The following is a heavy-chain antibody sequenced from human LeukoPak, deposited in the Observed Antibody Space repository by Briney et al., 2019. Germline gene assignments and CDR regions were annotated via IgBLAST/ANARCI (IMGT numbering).Heavy chain of an antibody. CDR3: TGVVDTAIAGAFDI. V-gene: IGHV3-73*01. CDR2: IRGRTHNYAT. D-gene: IGHD5-18*01. J-gene: IGHJ3*02. Sequence: HPGGSLQLSCAASGFTFSGSAMHWVRQASGKGPEWVGRIRGRTHNYATEYAASVKGRFTISRDDSVNRAFLQMDSLKSEDTAVYYCTGVVDTAIAGAFDIWGHGTTVIVSS. CDR1: GFTFSGSA.